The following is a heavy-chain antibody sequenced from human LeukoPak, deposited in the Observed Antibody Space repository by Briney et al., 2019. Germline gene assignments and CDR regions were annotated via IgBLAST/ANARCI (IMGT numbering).Heavy chain of an antibody. D-gene: IGHD3-22*01. Sequence: GESLQISCKGSGYSFTSYWIGWVRQMPGKGLEWMGIIYPGDSDTRYSPSFQGQVTISADKSISTAYLQWSSLKASDTAMYYCARGANTYYYDSSGPDYWGQGTLVTGSS. V-gene: IGHV5-51*01. J-gene: IGHJ4*02. CDR3: ARGANTYYYDSSGPDY. CDR2: IYPGDSDT. CDR1: GYSFTSYW.